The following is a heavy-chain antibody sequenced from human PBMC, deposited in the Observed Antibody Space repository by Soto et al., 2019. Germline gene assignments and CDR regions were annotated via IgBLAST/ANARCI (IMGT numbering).Heavy chain of an antibody. CDR2: INAGNGNT. CDR3: ARGPGYGDYVRIANYYGMDV. D-gene: IGHD4-17*01. Sequence: ASVKVSCKASGYTFTSYAMHWVRQAPGQRLEWMGWINAGNGNTKYSQKFQGRVTITRDTSASTAYMELSSLRSEDTAVYYCARGPGYGDYVRIANYYGMDVWGQGTTVTVSS. J-gene: IGHJ6*02. CDR1: GYTFTSYA. V-gene: IGHV1-3*01.